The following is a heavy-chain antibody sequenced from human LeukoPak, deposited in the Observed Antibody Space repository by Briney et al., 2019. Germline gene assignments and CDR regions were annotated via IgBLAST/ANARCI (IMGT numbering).Heavy chain of an antibody. D-gene: IGHD1-26*01. Sequence: GGTLRLSCAASGFTFSSYGMSWVRQAPGKGLEWVSAISGSGGSTYYADSVKGRFTISRDNSKNTLYLQMNSLRAEDTAVYYCAKDLGGSYYVDYFDYWGQGTLVTVSS. J-gene: IGHJ4*02. CDR3: AKDLGGSYYVDYFDY. CDR2: ISGSGGST. CDR1: GFTFSSYG. V-gene: IGHV3-23*01.